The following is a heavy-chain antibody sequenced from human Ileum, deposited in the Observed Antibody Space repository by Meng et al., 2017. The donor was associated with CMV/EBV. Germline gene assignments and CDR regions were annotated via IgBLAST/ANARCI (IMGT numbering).Heavy chain of an antibody. CDR3: ARGQDNHKGGVH. CDR1: DASFSDFY. D-gene: IGHD1-14*01. CDR2: IHPSGST. Sequence: GAGLLKPSETLSLTSDVYDASFSDFYWSWTRHLPGKGLEWIGEIHPSGSTHYNPSLESRVSISVHMSNNQFSLKVSSVTAADTAVYYCARGQDNHKGGVHWGQGTLVTVSS. V-gene: IGHV4-34*01. J-gene: IGHJ4*02.